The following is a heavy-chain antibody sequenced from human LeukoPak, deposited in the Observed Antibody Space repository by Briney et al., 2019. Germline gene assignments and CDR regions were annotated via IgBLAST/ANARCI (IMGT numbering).Heavy chain of an antibody. CDR1: GFTFSSYA. D-gene: IGHD3-22*01. CDR2: ISGGGGST. J-gene: IGHJ4*02. V-gene: IGHV3-23*01. Sequence: GGSLSCYASASGFTFSSYAMSWVGQAPGQGLVWVSAISGGGGSTYYADSVKGPFTISRDNSKNTLYLQMNSLRAEDTAVYYCAKALYYYDSSGYFIFDYWGQGTLVTVSS. CDR3: AKALYYYDSSGYFIFDY.